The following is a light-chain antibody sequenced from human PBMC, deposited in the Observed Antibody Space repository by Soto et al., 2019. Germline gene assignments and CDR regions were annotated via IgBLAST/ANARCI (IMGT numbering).Light chain of an antibody. V-gene: IGKV1-5*03. Sequence: DIQMTQSPSTLSASEGDRVTITCRASQSISSWLAWYQQKPGKAPKLLIYKASSLESGVPSRFSGSGSGTEFTLTISSLQPDDFATYYCQQYNRYWTFGQGTKVEIK. J-gene: IGKJ1*01. CDR3: QQYNRYWT. CDR1: QSISSW. CDR2: KAS.